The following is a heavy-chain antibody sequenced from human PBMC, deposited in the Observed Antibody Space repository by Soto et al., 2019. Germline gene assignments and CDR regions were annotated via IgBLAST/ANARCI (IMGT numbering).Heavy chain of an antibody. CDR1: GYSFTSYW. D-gene: IGHD3-9*01. V-gene: IGHV5-51*01. CDR3: ARNYDILTGYPYYFDY. Sequence: GESLKISCKGAGYSFTSYWIGWVRQMTGKGLEWMGIIYPGDSDTRYSPSFQGQVTISADKSISTAYLQWSSLKASDTAMYYCARNYDILTGYPYYFDYWGQGTLVTVSS. CDR2: IYPGDSDT. J-gene: IGHJ4*02.